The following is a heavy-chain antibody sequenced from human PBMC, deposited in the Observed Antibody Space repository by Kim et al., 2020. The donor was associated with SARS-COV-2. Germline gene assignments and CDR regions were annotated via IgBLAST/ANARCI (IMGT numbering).Heavy chain of an antibody. CDR3: ARGRSSSARYFDY. J-gene: IGHJ4*02. V-gene: IGHV4-59*01. Sequence: SETLSLTCTVSGGSISSYYWSWIRQPPGKGLEWIGYIYYSGSTNYNPSLKSRVTISVDTSKNQFSLKLSSVTAADTAVYYCARGRSSSARYFDYWGQGTLVTVSS. CDR2: IYYSGST. D-gene: IGHD6-6*01. CDR1: GGSISSYY.